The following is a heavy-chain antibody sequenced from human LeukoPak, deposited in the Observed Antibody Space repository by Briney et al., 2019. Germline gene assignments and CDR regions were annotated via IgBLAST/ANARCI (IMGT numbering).Heavy chain of an antibody. D-gene: IGHD1-14*01. CDR1: GFTFSNYW. CDR2: IKQDGSEK. J-gene: IGHJ4*02. Sequence: QPGGSLRLSCAASGFTFSNYWMSWVRQAPGKGLEWVANIKQDGSEKYYVDSVKGRFTISRDNAKNLLYLQMNSLRAEDTAVYYYGRDRGGGNHPPDYFAYGGRGPRVTVPS. V-gene: IGHV3-7*01. CDR3: GRDRGGGNHPPDYFAY.